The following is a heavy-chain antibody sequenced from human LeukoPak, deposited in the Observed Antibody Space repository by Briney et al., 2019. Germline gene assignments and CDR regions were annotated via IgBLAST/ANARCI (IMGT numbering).Heavy chain of an antibody. V-gene: IGHV4-39*07. CDR2: IYDSGST. J-gene: IGHJ4*02. Sequence: PSETLSLTCTVSSGSISSSTYYWGWIRQPPGKGLQWIGSIYDSGSTYSNPSLKSRLTISVDTSKNQFSLRLSSVTAADTAVYYCGRDKTKWDYWGQGTLVTVSS. CDR3: GRDKTKWDY. CDR1: SGSISSSTYY. D-gene: IGHD2-8*01.